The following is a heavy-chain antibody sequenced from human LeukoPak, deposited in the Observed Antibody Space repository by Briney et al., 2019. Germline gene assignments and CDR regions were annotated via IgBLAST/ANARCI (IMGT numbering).Heavy chain of an antibody. V-gene: IGHV5-51*01. CDR2: IYPGDSDT. CDR1: GYSLTSYW. J-gene: IGHJ4*02. CDR3: ARSIDFVFDY. D-gene: IGHD3-3*01. Sequence: GESLKISCKGSGYSLTSYWIGWVRQMPGKGLEWMGIIYPGDSDTRYSPSFQDQVTISADKSISTAYPQWSSLKASDTAMYYCARSIDFVFDYWGQGTLVTVSS.